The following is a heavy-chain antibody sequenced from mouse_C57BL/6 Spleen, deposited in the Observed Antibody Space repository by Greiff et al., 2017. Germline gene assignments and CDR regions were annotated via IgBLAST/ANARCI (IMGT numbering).Heavy chain of an antibody. J-gene: IGHJ1*03. Sequence: QVQLQQSGPGILQPSQTLSLTCSFSGFSLSTFGMGVGWIRQPSGKGLEWLAHIWWDDDKYYNPALKSRLTISKDTSKNQVFLKIANVDTADTATYYGARIRDYYGSSYDWYFDVWGTGTTVTVSS. V-gene: IGHV8-8*01. CDR2: IWWDDDK. CDR1: GFSLSTFGMG. CDR3: ARIRDYYGSSYDWYFDV. D-gene: IGHD1-1*01.